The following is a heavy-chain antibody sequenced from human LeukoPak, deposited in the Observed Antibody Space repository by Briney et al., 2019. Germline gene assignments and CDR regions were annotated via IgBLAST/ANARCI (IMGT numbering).Heavy chain of an antibody. CDR2: IYYSGST. Sequence: SETLSLTCTVSGYSISSGYYWGWIRQPPGKGLDWIGSIYYSGSTYYNPSLKSRFTISVDTSKNQFSLKLSSVTAADTAVYYCARDSSGWRAFDYWGQGTLVTVSS. CDR3: ARDSSGWRAFDY. V-gene: IGHV4-38-2*02. D-gene: IGHD6-19*01. CDR1: GYSISSGYY. J-gene: IGHJ4*02.